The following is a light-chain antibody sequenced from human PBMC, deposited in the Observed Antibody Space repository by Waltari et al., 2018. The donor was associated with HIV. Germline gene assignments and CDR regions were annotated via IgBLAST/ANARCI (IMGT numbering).Light chain of an antibody. CDR3: CSYAGGITHVL. V-gene: IGLV2-23*02. J-gene: IGLJ2*01. CDR2: EVP. Sequence: QSALTHPASVSGSPGPSITISCTGMSTDIWSYYLVSSYQQHPANPPQLLISEVPNPPAGVSNRFSGSKSGNTASLTISGLQAEDEADYHCCSYAGGITHVLFGGGTKLTVL. CDR1: STDIWSYYL.